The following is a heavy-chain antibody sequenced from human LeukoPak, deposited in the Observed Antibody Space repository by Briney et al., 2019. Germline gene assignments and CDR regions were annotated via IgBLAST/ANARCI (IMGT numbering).Heavy chain of an antibody. J-gene: IGHJ4*02. CDR3: AKDSPRVATDGGYYFDY. V-gene: IGHV3-23*01. D-gene: IGHD5-12*01. CDR1: GFTFSSYA. CDR2: ISGSGGST. Sequence: GGSLRLSCAASGFTFSSYAMSWVRQAPGKGLEWVSAISGSGGSTYYADSVKGRFTISRDNSKNTLYLQMNSLRAEGTAVYYCAKDSPRVATDGGYYFDYWGQGTLVTVSS.